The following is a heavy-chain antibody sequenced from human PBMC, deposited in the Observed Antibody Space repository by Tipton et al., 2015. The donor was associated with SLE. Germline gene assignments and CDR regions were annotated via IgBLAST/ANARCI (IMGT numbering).Heavy chain of an antibody. J-gene: IGHJ2*01. CDR1: GGAISSGGYY. CDR3: AKTLAGATPGRYQSYWYFDL. D-gene: IGHD1-1*01. V-gene: IGHV4-61*02. Sequence: TLSLTCTVSGGAISSGGYYWSWIRQPAGEGLEWVGRIFTSGKTVYTPSLKSRVTISMDLSNNQFSVNFSSVTASDTAVYYCAKTLAGATPGRYQSYWYFDLWGRGLRVIVSS. CDR2: IFTSGKT.